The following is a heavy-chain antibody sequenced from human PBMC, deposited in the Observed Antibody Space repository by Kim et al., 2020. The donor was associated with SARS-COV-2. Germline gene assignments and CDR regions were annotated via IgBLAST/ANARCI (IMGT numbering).Heavy chain of an antibody. CDR3: ARESEYHYYGMDV. J-gene: IGHJ6*02. CDR2: IYDSGST. Sequence: SETLSLTCTVSGGSISNYYWSWIRQPPGKGLEWVGHIYDSGSTSYNPSLKSRVTISVDTSKNQISLKVSSVTAADTAVYYCARESEYHYYGMDVWGRGTTVTVSS. CDR1: GGSISNYY. V-gene: IGHV4-59*13.